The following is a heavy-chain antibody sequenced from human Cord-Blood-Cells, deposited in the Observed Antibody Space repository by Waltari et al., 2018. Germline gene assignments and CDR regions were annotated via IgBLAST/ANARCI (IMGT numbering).Heavy chain of an antibody. CDR3: ATALMITFGGVIANWFDP. J-gene: IGHJ5*02. CDR2: FDPEDGET. Sequence: QVQLVQSGAAAKKPGASVKVSCKVSGYTLTELSMHWVRQAHGTGLEWMGGFDPEDGETIYAQKFQGRVTMTEDTSTDTAYMELSSLRSEDTAVYYCATALMITFGGVIANWFDPWGQGT. CDR1: GYTLTELS. V-gene: IGHV1-24*01. D-gene: IGHD3-16*02.